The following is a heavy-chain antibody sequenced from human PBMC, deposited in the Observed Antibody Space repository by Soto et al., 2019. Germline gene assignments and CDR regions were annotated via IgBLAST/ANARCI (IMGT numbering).Heavy chain of an antibody. D-gene: IGHD1-26*01. CDR1: GFTFSSYW. J-gene: IGHJ3*02. V-gene: IGHV3-74*01. CDR2: INSDGSST. Sequence: GGSLRLSCAASGFTFSSYWIHWVRQAPWKGLVWVSRINSDGSSTSYADSVKGRFTISRDNAKNTLYLQMNSLRAEDTAVYYCARGGLKWELLTDAFDIGGHGTMVTV. CDR3: ARGGLKWELLTDAFDI.